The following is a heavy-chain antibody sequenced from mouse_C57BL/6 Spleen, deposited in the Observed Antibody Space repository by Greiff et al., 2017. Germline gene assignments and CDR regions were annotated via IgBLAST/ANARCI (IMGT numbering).Heavy chain of an antibody. V-gene: IGHV5-6*01. Sequence: EVQGVESGGDLVKPGGSLKLSCAASGFTFSSYGMSWVRQTPDKRLEWVATISSGGSYTYYPDSVKGRFTISRDNAKNTLYLQMSSLKSEDTAMYYCARGKLDYWGQGTSVTVSS. J-gene: IGHJ4*01. CDR3: ARGKLDY. CDR2: ISSGGSYT. CDR1: GFTFSSYG.